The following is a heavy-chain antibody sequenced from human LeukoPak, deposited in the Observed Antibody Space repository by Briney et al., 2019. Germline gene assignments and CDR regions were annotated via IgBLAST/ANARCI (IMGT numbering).Heavy chain of an antibody. V-gene: IGHV1-8*03. CDR3: ARGITGYCSSTSCYSYYYYYMDV. D-gene: IGHD2-2*02. Sequence: GASVKVSCKASGYTFTSYDINWVRQATGQGLEWMGWMNPNSGNTGYAQKFQGRVTITRNTSISTAYMELSSLRSEDTAVYYCARGITGYCSSTSCYSYYYYYMDVWGKGTTVTVSS. J-gene: IGHJ6*03. CDR2: MNPNSGNT. CDR1: GYTFTSYD.